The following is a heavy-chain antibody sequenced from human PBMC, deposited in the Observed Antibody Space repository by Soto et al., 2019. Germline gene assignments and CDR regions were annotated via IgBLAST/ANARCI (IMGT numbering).Heavy chain of an antibody. V-gene: IGHV4-30-4*01. CDR2: IYYSGST. J-gene: IGHJ6*02. D-gene: IGHD2-21*02. CDR3: AWGGGNSGDYYYCMDV. CDR1: GGSISSGDYY. Sequence: SETLSLTCTVSGGSISSGDYYWSWIRQPPGKGLEWIGYIYYSGSTYYNPSLKSRVTISVDTSKNQFSLKLSSVTAADTAVYYCAWGGGNSGDYYYCMDVWGQGTTVTVS.